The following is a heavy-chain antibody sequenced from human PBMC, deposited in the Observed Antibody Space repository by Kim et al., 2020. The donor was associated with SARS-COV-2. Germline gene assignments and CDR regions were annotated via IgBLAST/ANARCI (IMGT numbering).Heavy chain of an antibody. Sequence: SVKVSCKASGGTFSSYAISWVRQAPGQGLEWMGGIIPIFGTANYAQKFQGRVTITADESTSTAYMELSSLRSEDTAVYYCARGAEILPHSSGYYYYYGMDVWGQGTTVTVSS. J-gene: IGHJ6*02. V-gene: IGHV1-69*13. CDR3: ARGAEILPHSSGYYYYYGMDV. CDR1: GGTFSSYA. CDR2: IIPIFGTA. D-gene: IGHD3-22*01.